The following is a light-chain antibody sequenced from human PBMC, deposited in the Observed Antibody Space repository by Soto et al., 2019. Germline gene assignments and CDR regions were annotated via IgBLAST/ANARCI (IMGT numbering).Light chain of an antibody. V-gene: IGLV2-14*01. Sequence: QSSLTQPASVSGSPGQSITISCTGTSSDVGGYNHVSWYQHSPGKAPKLILFAVSDRPSGVSHRFSGSKSGNTASLTISGLRAEDEADYYCCSYTSLSTVVFGGGTKLTVL. CDR2: AVS. J-gene: IGLJ2*01. CDR1: SSDVGGYNH. CDR3: CSYTSLSTVV.